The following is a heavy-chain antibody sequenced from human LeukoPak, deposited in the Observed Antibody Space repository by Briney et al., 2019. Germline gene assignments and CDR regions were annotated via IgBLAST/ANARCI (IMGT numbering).Heavy chain of an antibody. CDR2: IYSGGST. D-gene: IGHD2-15*01. CDR3: ARVGLRFVVVVADYYFDY. CDR1: GFTVSSNY. Sequence: PGESLRLSCAASGFTVSSNYMSWVRQAPGKGLEWVSVIYSGGSTYYADSVKGRFTISRDNSKNTLYLQMNSLRAEDTAVYYCARVGLRFVVVVADYYFDYWGQGTLVTVSS. V-gene: IGHV3-53*01. J-gene: IGHJ4*02.